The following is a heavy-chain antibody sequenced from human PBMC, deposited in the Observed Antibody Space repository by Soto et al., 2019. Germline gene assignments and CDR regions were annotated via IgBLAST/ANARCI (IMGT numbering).Heavy chain of an antibody. D-gene: IGHD3-10*01. CDR1: GYNFHRYG. CDR2: ITDYNGNK. Sequence: ASVKVTCKATGYNFHRYGLSWVRQPPGQGLEWLGWITDYNGNKNYAEKFQGRVTMTRDTSTSTGDLEMRSLRSDDTAVYYCARSGVRALGGIYYFDLWGRGTLVTVSS. CDR3: ARSGVRALGGIYYFDL. J-gene: IGHJ4*01. V-gene: IGHV1-18*01.